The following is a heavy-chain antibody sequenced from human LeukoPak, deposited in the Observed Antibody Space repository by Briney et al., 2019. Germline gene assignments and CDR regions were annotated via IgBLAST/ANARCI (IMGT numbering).Heavy chain of an antibody. J-gene: IGHJ4*02. D-gene: IGHD3-22*01. Sequence: GGSLRLXCAASGFTFSSYSMNWVRRAPGKGLEWVSSISTGSSYIYYADSVKGRFTISRDNAKNSLYLQMNSLRAEDTAVYYCASTYYYDTQDWGQGTLVTVSS. V-gene: IGHV3-21*01. CDR3: ASTYYYDTQD. CDR2: ISTGSSYI. CDR1: GFTFSSYS.